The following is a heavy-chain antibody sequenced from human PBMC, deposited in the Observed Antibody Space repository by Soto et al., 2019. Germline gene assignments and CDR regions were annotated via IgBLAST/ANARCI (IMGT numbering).Heavy chain of an antibody. Sequence: QVQLVESGGGLVKPGGSLRLSCAASGFAFSDYYMSWIRQAPGKGLEWISYISGTGNTIYYADSVKGRFTISRDNAKNSRDLQRNSLRAEDTAVYYCEREGNRFQHWGQGTLVTVSS. CDR3: EREGNRFQH. CDR1: GFAFSDYY. V-gene: IGHV3-11*01. J-gene: IGHJ1*01. D-gene: IGHD3-10*01. CDR2: ISGTGNTI.